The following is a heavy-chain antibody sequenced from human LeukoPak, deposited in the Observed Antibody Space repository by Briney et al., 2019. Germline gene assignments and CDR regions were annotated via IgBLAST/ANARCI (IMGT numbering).Heavy chain of an antibody. CDR3: ARRDYGSGRLPQDYYSYYGLDV. CDR1: GFTFKTYE. J-gene: IGHJ6*02. D-gene: IGHD3-10*01. V-gene: IGHV3-23*01. Sequence: GGSLRLSCAASGFTFKTYEMNWVRQAPGRGLEWVSTISGGGAYTYYADSVKGRFTISRDNAKNTLYLQMNSLRVEDTAVYYCARRDYGSGRLPQDYYSYYGLDVWGQGTTVTVSS. CDR2: ISGGGAYT.